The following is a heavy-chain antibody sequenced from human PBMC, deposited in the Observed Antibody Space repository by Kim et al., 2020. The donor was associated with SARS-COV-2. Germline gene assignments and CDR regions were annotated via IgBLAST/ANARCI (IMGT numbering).Heavy chain of an antibody. Sequence: GRFTISRDTSKNTLFLQMNSLGAEDTAIYYCVQPRTWEVIAATRGYYFDYWGQGTLVTVSS. J-gene: IGHJ4*02. D-gene: IGHD2-15*01. CDR3: VQPRTWEVIAATRGYYFDY. V-gene: IGHV3-23*01.